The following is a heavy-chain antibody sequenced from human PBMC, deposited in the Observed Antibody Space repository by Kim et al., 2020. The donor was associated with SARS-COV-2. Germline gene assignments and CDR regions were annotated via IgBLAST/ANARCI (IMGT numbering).Heavy chain of an antibody. CDR1: GYTFTGYY. V-gene: IGHV1-2*02. Sequence: ASVKVSCKASGYTFTGYYMHGVRQAPGQGLEWMGWINPNTGGTNDVQKFQGRVTMTRDTSISTVYMELSRLTYDDTAVYFCATRIGSRGSYLAGYWCQGT. CDR3: ATRIGSRGSYLAGY. CDR2: INPNTGGT. J-gene: IGHJ4*02. D-gene: IGHD1-26*01.